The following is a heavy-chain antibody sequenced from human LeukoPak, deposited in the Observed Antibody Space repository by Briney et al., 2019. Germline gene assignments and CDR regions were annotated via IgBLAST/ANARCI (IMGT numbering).Heavy chain of an antibody. V-gene: IGHV1-46*01. D-gene: IGHD2-2*01. CDR2: INPSGGIT. CDR3: ARGVDCSSTSCYAAGDY. J-gene: IGHJ4*02. Sequence: GASVKVSCKTSGYIFTSYYIRWVRQAPGQGLEWMGIINPSGGITTYAQEFQGRVTMTRDTSTSTAYMELSSLRSDDTAVYYCARGVDCSSTSCYAAGDYWGQGTLVTVSS. CDR1: GYIFTSYY.